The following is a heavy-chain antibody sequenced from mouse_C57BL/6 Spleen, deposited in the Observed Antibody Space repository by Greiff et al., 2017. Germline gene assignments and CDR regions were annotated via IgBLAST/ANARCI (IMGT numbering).Heavy chain of an antibody. CDR3: ARGDHYYGSSYGYVDV. J-gene: IGHJ1*03. D-gene: IGHD1-1*01. Sequence: VQLQQSGPELVKPGASVKISCKATGYSFTDYNMNWVKQSNRKSLDLIGVINPNYGTTSYNQKFKGKAKLPVDQSSRTAYMQLNRLTSEDSAVYFCARGDHYYGSSYGYVDVWGTGTTFTVSS. V-gene: IGHV1-39*01. CDR2: INPNYGTT. CDR1: GYSFTDYN.